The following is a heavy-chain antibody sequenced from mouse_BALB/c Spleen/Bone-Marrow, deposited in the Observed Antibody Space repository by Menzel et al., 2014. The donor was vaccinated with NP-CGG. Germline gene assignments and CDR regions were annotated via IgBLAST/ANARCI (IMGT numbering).Heavy chain of an antibody. D-gene: IGHD2-1*01. J-gene: IGHJ2*01. Sequence: VQLQESGAKLVRPGTSVKVSCKASGYAFTNYLIEWFKQRPGQGLEWIGVINPGSGGTNFNEKFRGKATLTADKSSSTAYMQFNSLTSDDSAVYFCAREGYYGLDYWGQGTTLTVSS. CDR2: INPGSGGT. CDR1: GYAFTNYL. V-gene: IGHV1-54*03. CDR3: AREGYYGLDY.